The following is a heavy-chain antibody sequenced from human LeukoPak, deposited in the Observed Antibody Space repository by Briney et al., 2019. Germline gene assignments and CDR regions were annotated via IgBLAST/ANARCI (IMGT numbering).Heavy chain of an antibody. CDR1: GASTSSRY. V-gene: IGHV4-59*08. CDR2: IYNGRNT. CDR3: AQTTGWPGFDF. Sequence: SETLSLTCSASGASTSSRYWSCIRQSPGRTLEWIGHIYNGRNTKYNPSLTSRVTISVDTSKNQFSLSLTSVTAADTAIYYCAQTTGWPGFDFWGPGALVTVSS. J-gene: IGHJ4*02. D-gene: IGHD6-19*01.